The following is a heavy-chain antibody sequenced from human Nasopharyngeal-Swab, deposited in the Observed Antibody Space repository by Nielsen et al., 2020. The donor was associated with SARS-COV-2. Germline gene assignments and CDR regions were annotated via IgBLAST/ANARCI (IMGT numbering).Heavy chain of an antibody. Sequence: SVKVSCKASGGTFSNYAINWLRHVPGQGLEWMGGIIPIFTRPNTAQKFQGRVTLTADDSTSTAYMELSSLRYEDTAVYYCARVPTPEVYYYGMDVWGQGTTVTVSS. D-gene: IGHD1-14*01. J-gene: IGHJ6*02. CDR3: ARVPTPEVYYYGMDV. V-gene: IGHV1-69*13. CDR1: GGTFSNYA. CDR2: IIPIFTRP.